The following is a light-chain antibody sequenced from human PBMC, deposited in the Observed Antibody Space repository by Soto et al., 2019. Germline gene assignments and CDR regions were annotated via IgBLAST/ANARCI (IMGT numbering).Light chain of an antibody. CDR3: QQRSNWPWT. Sequence: EIVLTDSPATLSLSQWEIATLSCWASQSVSSYLAWYQHKPGQAPRLLIYDASNRATGIPARFSGSGSGTDFTLTISSLEPEDFAVYYCQQRSNWPWTFGQGTKVDIK. CDR2: DAS. CDR1: QSVSSY. V-gene: IGKV3-11*01. J-gene: IGKJ1*01.